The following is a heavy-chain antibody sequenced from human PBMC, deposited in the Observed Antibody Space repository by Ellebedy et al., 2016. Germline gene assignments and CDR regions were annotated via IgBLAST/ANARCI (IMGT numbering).Heavy chain of an antibody. D-gene: IGHD3-22*01. CDR3: ARVPSGGYYLDQTYFDY. CDR1: GGSISSSSYY. V-gene: IGHV4-39*07. CDR2: IYYSGST. J-gene: IGHJ4*02. Sequence: SETLSLXXTVSGGSISSSSYYWGWIRQPPGKGLEWIGSIYYSGSTYYNPSLKSRVTISVDTSKNQFSLKLSSVTAADTAVYYCARVPSGGYYLDQTYFDYWGQGTLVTVSS.